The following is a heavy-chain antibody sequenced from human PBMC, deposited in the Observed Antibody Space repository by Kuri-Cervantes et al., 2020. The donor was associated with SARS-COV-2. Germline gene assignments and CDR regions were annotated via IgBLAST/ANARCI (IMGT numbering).Heavy chain of an antibody. CDR1: GGSFSGYY. J-gene: IGHJ4*02. Sequence: VSLRLSCAVYGGSFSGYYWSWIRQPPGKGLEWIGEINHSGSNNYNPYLSSRVTISLNTTKSLVSLRLTSVTAADTAVYFCARHPRLEASRNYYFDYWGQGILVTVSS. V-gene: IGHV4-34*01. CDR2: INHSGSN. CDR3: ARHPRLEASRNYYFDY.